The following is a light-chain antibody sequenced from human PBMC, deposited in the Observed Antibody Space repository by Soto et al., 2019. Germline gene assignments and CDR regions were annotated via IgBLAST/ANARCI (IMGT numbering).Light chain of an antibody. J-gene: IGLJ2*01. CDR3: AAWDDSLIEVV. CDR1: SSNIGSNT. V-gene: IGLV1-44*01. CDR2: SNN. Sequence: QSVLTQPPSASGTPGQRVTISCSGSSSNIGSNTVNWYQQLPGTAPKLLIYSNNQRPSGVPDRFSGSKSGTSASLAISGLQSEDEAAYYCAAWDDSLIEVVFGGGTKLTVL.